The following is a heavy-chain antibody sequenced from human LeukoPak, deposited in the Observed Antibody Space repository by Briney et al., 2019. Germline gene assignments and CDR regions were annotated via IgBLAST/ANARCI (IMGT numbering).Heavy chain of an antibody. CDR3: ARVNTQGVPSP. D-gene: IGHD2-15*01. CDR1: GGSISSYY. CDR2: IYYSGST. V-gene: IGHV4-59*08. Sequence: NPSETLSLTCTVSGGSISSYYWSWIRQPPGKGLEWVGYIYYSGSTNYNPSLKSRVTISVDTSKNQFSLRLSSVTTADTAVYYCARVNTQGVPSPWGQGILVTVSS. J-gene: IGHJ5*02.